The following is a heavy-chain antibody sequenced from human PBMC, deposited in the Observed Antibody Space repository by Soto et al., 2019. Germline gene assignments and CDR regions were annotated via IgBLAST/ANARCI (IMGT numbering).Heavy chain of an antibody. J-gene: IGHJ4*02. D-gene: IGHD1-1*01. CDR1: GGSFSGYY. V-gene: IGHV4-34*01. Sequence: SETLSLTCAVYGGSFSGYYWSWIRQPPGKGLEWIGEINHSGSTNYNPSLKSRVTISVDTSKNQFSLKLSSVTAADTAVYYCVRGLGRDGYNWNRWGQGTLVTVSS. CDR3: VRGLGRDGYNWNR. CDR2: INHSGST.